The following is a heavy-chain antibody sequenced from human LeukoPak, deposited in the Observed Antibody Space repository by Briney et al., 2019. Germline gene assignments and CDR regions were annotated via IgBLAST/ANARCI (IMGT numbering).Heavy chain of an antibody. Sequence: GGSLRLSCAASGFTFSSYAMSWVRQAPGKGLELVSAISGSGGSSYYAASVKGRFTISRDNSKDTLYVQMKSLRAEDTAVYYCAKSRSGYSPQYYFDYWGQGTLVTVSS. CDR3: AKSRSGYSPQYYFDY. D-gene: IGHD3-3*01. CDR1: GFTFSSYA. CDR2: ISGSGGSS. V-gene: IGHV3-23*01. J-gene: IGHJ4*02.